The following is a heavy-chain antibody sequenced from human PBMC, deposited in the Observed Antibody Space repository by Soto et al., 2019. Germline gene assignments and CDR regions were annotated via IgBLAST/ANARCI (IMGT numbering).Heavy chain of an antibody. D-gene: IGHD4-17*01. CDR1: GFTFSSNS. CDR3: AREKDYGDYGAFDI. V-gene: IGHV3-21*01. Sequence: EVQLVESGGGLVKPGGSLRLSCAASGFTFSSNSMNWVRQAPGKGLEWVSSISSSSSYIYYADSVKGRFTISRDNAKNSLYLQMNSLRAEDTAVYYCAREKDYGDYGAFDIWGQGTMVTVSS. CDR2: ISSSSSYI. J-gene: IGHJ3*02.